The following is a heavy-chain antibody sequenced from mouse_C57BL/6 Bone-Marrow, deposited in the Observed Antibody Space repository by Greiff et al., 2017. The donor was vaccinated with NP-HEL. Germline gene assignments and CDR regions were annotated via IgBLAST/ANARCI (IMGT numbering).Heavy chain of an antibody. CDR2: IWTGGGT. V-gene: IGHV2-9-1*01. CDR1: GFSLTSYA. Sequence: VQGVESGPGLVAPSQSLSITCTVSGFSLTSYAISWVRQPPGKCLEWLGVIWTGGGTNYNSALKSRLSISKDNSKSQVFLKMNSLQTDDTARYYCARVYYYGSSGPFDYWGQGTTLTVSS. J-gene: IGHJ2*01. D-gene: IGHD1-1*01. CDR3: ARVYYYGSSGPFDY.